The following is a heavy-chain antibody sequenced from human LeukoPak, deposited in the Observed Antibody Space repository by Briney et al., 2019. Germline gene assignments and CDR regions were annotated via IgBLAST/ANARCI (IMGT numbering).Heavy chain of an antibody. J-gene: IGHJ6*03. Sequence: PSETLSLTCAVYGGSFSGYCWSWISQPPGKGLEWSGEINHSGSTNYNPSLKRRVTISVDTSKNQFALKLSSVTAADTAVYYCARGVVDYDILTGYRNYYYYMDVWGKGTTVTISS. CDR3: ARGVVDYDILTGYRNYYYYMDV. CDR1: GGSFSGYC. D-gene: IGHD3-9*01. V-gene: IGHV4-34*01. CDR2: INHSGST.